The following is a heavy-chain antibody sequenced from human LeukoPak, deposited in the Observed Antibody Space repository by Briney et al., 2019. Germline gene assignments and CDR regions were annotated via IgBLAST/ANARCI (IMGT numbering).Heavy chain of an antibody. V-gene: IGHV5-51*01. D-gene: IGHD5/OR15-5a*01. CDR2: IYPGDSDT. J-gene: IGHJ6*02. CDR1: GYSFTSFW. CDR3: ARQSTNYYYGMDV. Sequence: GESLKISCKGSGYSFTSFWIGWVRQMSGKGLEWMGIIYPGDSDTRYSPSFQGQVTISADKSISTAYLQWSSLKASDTTMYYCARQSTNYYYGMDVWGQGTTVTVSS.